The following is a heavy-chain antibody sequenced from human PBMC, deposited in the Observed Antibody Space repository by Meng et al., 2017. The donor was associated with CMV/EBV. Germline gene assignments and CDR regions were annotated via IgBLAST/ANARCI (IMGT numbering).Heavy chain of an antibody. J-gene: IGHJ4*02. V-gene: IGHV1-69*04. CDR1: GGTFSSYP. CDR3: ARDLALYYFDY. CDR2: IIPILGIA. Sequence: SVKVSCKASGGTFSSYPISWVRQAPGQGLEWMGRIIPILGIANYAQKFQGRVTITADKSTSTAYMELSSLRSEDTAVYYCARDLALYYFDYWGQGTLVTVSS. D-gene: IGHD3-16*01.